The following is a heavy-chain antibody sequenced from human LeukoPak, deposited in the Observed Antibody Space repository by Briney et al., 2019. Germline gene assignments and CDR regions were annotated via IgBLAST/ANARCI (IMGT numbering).Heavy chain of an antibody. J-gene: IGHJ4*02. CDR3: ARVPVHPPYYFDY. CDR1: GGTFSSYA. Sequence: SVKVSCKASGGTFSSYAISWVRQAPGQGLEWMGGIIPIFGTANYAQKFQGRVTITADESTSAAYMELSSLRSEDTAVYYCARVPVHPPYYFDYWGQGTLVTVSS. V-gene: IGHV1-69*13. CDR2: IIPIFGTA.